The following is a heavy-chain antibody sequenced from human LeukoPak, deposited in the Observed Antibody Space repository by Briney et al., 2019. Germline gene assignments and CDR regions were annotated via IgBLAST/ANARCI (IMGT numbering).Heavy chain of an antibody. CDR1: GYTFTSYY. D-gene: IGHD1-26*01. V-gene: IGHV1-46*01. J-gene: IGHJ4*02. CDR2: INPSGGST. Sequence: ASVKVSCKASGYTFTSYYMHWVRQAPGQGLEWMGIINPSGGSTSCAQKFQGRVTIIADESASTAYMELSSLTSEDTAVYYCATTRRELLRARYFDYWGQGTLVTVSS. CDR3: ATTRRELLRARYFDY.